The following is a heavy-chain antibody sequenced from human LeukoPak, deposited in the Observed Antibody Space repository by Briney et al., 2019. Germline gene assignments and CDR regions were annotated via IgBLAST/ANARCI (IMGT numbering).Heavy chain of an antibody. CDR1: GFTFSSYW. D-gene: IGHD2-21*01. J-gene: IGHJ6*02. CDR3: AGCCGGDCYGMDV. Sequence: GGSLRLSCAASGFTFSSYWMSWVRQAPGKGLEWVANIKQDGSEKFYVDSVKGRFTISRDNAKNSLYLQMNSLRAEDTAVYYCAGCCGGDCYGMDVWGQGTTVTVSS. CDR2: IKQDGSEK. V-gene: IGHV3-7*01.